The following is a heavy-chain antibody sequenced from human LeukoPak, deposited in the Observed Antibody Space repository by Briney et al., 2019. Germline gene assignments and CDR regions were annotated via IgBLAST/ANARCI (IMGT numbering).Heavy chain of an antibody. CDR2: INYSGNT. D-gene: IGHD3-16*01. V-gene: IGHV4-39*01. J-gene: IGHJ6*03. CDR1: GGSISSSSYY. CDR3: ARLGPSRYDYYYLDV. Sequence: PETLSVTCTVFGGSISSSSYYWGWIRQPPGKGLEWIGKINYSGNTYYSTSLKSRVSISVETSKNQFSLKVRSVSAADTSVYYCARLGPSRYDYYYLDVWGKGTTVTVSS.